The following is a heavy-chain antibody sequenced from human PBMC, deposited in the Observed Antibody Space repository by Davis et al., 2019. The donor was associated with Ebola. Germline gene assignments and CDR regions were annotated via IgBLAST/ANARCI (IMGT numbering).Heavy chain of an antibody. CDR1: GDSVSDYF. CDR2: TGHSGYT. CDR3: ARAPYSSRNWFVP. Sequence: MPSETLSLTCAVYGDSVSDYFWSWIRQPPGKGLEWIGETGHSGYTNYSPSLMSRVTMSVDSSKNQFSLKLTSVTAADTAMYYCARAPYSSRNWFVPWGQGTLVTVSS. V-gene: IGHV4-34*01. D-gene: IGHD6-13*01. J-gene: IGHJ5*02.